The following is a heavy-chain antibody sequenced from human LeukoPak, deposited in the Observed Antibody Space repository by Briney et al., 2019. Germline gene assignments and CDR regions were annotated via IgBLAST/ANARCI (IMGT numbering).Heavy chain of an antibody. D-gene: IGHD5-24*01. V-gene: IGHV3-48*03. J-gene: IGHJ4*02. CDR1: GFTFSSYA. CDR3: ARDGGPDGYNYGFDH. Sequence: PGGSLRLSCAASGFTFSSYAMNWVRQAPGKGLQYVSYISDSGSRRYYADSVKGRFTISRDNAKKSLYLQMNSLRAEDTAVYYCARDGGPDGYNYGFDHWGQGTLVTVSS. CDR2: ISDSGSRR.